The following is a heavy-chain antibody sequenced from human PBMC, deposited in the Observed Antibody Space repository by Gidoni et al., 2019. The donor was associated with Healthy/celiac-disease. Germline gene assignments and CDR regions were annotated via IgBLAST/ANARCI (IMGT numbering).Heavy chain of an antibody. CDR1: GFPFRSYR. CDR3: ARDRLGIAANPGWFDP. CDR2: ISSSSSTI. Sequence: EVQLVESGGGLVQPGGSLRLSCSASGFPFRSYRMKRGRQAPGKGLGWVSYISSSSSTIYYADSVKGRFTISRDNAKNSLYLQMNSLRDEDTAVYYCARDRLGIAANPGWFDPWGQGTLVTVSS. V-gene: IGHV3-48*02. D-gene: IGHD6-13*01. J-gene: IGHJ5*02.